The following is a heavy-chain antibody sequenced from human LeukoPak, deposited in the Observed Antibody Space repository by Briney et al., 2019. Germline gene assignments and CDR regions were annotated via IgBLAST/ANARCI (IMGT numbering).Heavy chain of an antibody. Sequence: SVKVSCKASGGTFSSYAISWVRQAPGQGLEWMGGIIPISGTANYAQKFQGRVTITADESTSTAYMELSSLRSEDTAVYYCARLTFLEWFPYSDPNHDYWGQGTLVTVSS. CDR1: GGTFSSYA. CDR3: ARLTFLEWFPYSDPNHDY. D-gene: IGHD3-3*01. J-gene: IGHJ4*02. CDR2: IIPISGTA. V-gene: IGHV1-69*01.